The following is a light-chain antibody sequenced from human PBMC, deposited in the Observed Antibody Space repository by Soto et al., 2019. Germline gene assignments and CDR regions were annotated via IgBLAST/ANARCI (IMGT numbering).Light chain of an antibody. CDR2: GTS. CDR1: QRLSSN. CDR3: QQYDNWPPGT. V-gene: IGKV3-15*01. J-gene: IGKJ2*01. Sequence: EIVMTQSPATLSVSPGERATLSCRASQRLSSNLAWYQQKPGQAPRLLIYGTSTRATGIPARFSGSGSGTEFTLTISSLQSEDFAVYYCQQYDNWPPGTFGQGTKLEIK.